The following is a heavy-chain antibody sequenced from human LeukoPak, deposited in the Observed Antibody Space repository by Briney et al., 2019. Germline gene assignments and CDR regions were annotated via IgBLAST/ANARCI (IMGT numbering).Heavy chain of an antibody. Sequence: GGSLRLSCAASGFTFSDYYMSWIRQAPGKGLELVSYISSSSSYTNYADSVKGRFTISRDNAKNSLYLQMNSLRAEDTAVYYCASQTYYYGSSGYYPGGIDYWGQGTLVTVSS. CDR1: GFTFSDYY. J-gene: IGHJ4*02. D-gene: IGHD3-22*01. CDR2: ISSSSSYT. V-gene: IGHV3-11*06. CDR3: ASQTYYYGSSGYYPGGIDY.